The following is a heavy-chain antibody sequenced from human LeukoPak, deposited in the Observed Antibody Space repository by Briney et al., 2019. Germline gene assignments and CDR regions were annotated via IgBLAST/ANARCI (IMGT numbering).Heavy chain of an antibody. CDR1: GYTLTSHD. V-gene: IGHV1-8*01. Sequence: ASVKVSCKTSGYTLTSHDINWVRQAPGQGLEWMGWMNPLSGSTGYAQKFQGRVTMTRNTSISTAYMELSRLKSDDTAVYYCTRGHEYGGTFDYWGQEPWSPSPQ. J-gene: IGHJ4*01. D-gene: IGHD4-17*01. CDR3: TRGHEYGGTFDY. CDR2: MNPLSGST.